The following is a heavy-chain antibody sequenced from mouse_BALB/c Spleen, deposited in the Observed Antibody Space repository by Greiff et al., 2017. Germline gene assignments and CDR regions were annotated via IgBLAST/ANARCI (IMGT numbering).Heavy chain of an antibody. Sequence: QVQLQQSGAELAKPGASVKMSCKASGYTFTSYWMHWVKQRPGQGLEWIGYINPSTGYTEYNQKFKDKATLTADKSSSTAYMQLSSLTSEDSAVYYCARYTTATWFAYWGQGTLVTVSA. CDR2: INPSTGYT. V-gene: IGHV1-7*01. CDR1: GYTFTSYW. CDR3: ARYTTATWFAY. J-gene: IGHJ3*01. D-gene: IGHD1-2*01.